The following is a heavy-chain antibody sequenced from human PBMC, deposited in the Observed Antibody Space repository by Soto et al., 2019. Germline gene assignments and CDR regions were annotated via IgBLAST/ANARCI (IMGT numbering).Heavy chain of an antibody. D-gene: IGHD3-16*01. V-gene: IGHV1-69*02. J-gene: IGHJ6*02. CDR1: GGTFSSYT. Sequence: QVQLVQSGAEVKKPGSSVKVSCKASGGTFSSYTISWVRQAPGQGLEWMGRIIPILGIANYAQKFQGRVKITADKSTSTVYMELSSLRSEDTAVYYCARGATFTASLYYYYGMDVWGQGTTVTVSS. CDR2: IIPILGIA. CDR3: ARGATFTASLYYYYGMDV.